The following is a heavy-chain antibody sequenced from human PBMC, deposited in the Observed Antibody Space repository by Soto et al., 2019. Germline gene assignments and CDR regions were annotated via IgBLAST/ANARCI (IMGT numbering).Heavy chain of an antibody. V-gene: IGHV1-24*01. CDR1: GYTLTELS. Sequence: ASVRVSCKXSGYTLTELSMHWVRQAPGKGLEWMGGFDPEDGETIYAQKFQGRVTMTEDTSTDTAYMELSSLRSEDTAVYYCATVYSTTPYLAGFDPWGQGTLVTVSS. D-gene: IGHD4-4*01. J-gene: IGHJ5*02. CDR3: ATVYSTTPYLAGFDP. CDR2: FDPEDGET.